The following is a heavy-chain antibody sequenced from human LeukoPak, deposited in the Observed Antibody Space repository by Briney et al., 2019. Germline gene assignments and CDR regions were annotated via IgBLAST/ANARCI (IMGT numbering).Heavy chain of an antibody. V-gene: IGHV4-61*02. CDR1: GDSISSDYYY. J-gene: IGHJ4*02. CDR2: IYTSGST. D-gene: IGHD5-24*01. CDR3: ARDGYKGGY. Sequence: PSETLSLTCTVSGDSISSDYYYWSWIRQPAGKGLEWIGRIYTSGSTSYNPSLKSRVTISVDTSKNRFSLKLSSVTAADTAVYYCARDGYKGGYWGQGTLVTVSS.